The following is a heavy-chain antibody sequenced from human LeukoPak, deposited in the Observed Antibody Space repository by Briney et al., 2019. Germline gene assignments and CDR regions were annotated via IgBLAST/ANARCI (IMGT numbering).Heavy chain of an antibody. V-gene: IGHV1-2*02. CDR1: GFTFSSYA. CDR2: INPNSGGT. D-gene: IGHD3-22*01. Sequence: GGSLRLSCAASGFTFSSYAMHWVRQAPGQGLEWMGWINPNSGGTNYAQKFQGRVTMTRDTSISTAYMELSRLRSDDTAVYYCARDRSSGYPSTEFDPWGQGTLVTVSS. CDR3: ARDRSSGYPSTEFDP. J-gene: IGHJ5*02.